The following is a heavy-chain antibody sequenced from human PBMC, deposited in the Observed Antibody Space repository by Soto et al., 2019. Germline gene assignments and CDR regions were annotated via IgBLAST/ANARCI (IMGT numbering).Heavy chain of an antibody. D-gene: IGHD5-12*01. V-gene: IGHV3-15*07. J-gene: IGHJ4*02. CDR3: TADIASTIANGGFDH. CDR2: IRTRGEGGTT. CDR1: GFTFTYAW. Sequence: EVQLVESGGGLVQPGGSLRLSCAASGFTFTYAWMIWVRQAPGKGLGWVGRIRTRGEGGTTDYAAPAKGRFSVSRDNSRNTLYLQMNSLQTEDTAIYYCTADIASTIANGGFDHWGQGTLVTVSS.